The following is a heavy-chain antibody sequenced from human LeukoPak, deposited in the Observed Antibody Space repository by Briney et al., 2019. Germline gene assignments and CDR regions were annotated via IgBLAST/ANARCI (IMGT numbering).Heavy chain of an antibody. Sequence: PSETLSLTCTVSGGSISSGGYYWSWIRQPPGKGLEWIGYIYHSGSTYYNPSLKSRVTISVDRSKNQFSLKLSSVTAADTAVYYCARWAAYGSPRDYYYYMDVWGKGTTVTVSS. V-gene: IGHV4-30-2*01. CDR3: ARWAAYGSPRDYYYYMDV. D-gene: IGHD3-10*01. CDR2: IYHSGST. J-gene: IGHJ6*03. CDR1: GGSISSGGYY.